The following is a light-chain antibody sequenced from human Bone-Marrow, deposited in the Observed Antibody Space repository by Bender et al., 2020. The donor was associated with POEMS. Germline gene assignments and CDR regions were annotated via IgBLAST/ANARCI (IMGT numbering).Light chain of an antibody. Sequence: QSVLTQPASVSGSPGQSITISCTGSSTDIGNSNLVSWYQHLPGKVPQVILFDVDKRPSGVSGRFSGSKSGTTASLTISGRRAEDESTYYCPSYEGDNSWMFGDGTQLAV. CDR1: STDIGNSNL. V-gene: IGLV2-23*02. J-gene: IGLJ3*02. CDR2: DVD. CDR3: PSYEGDNSWM.